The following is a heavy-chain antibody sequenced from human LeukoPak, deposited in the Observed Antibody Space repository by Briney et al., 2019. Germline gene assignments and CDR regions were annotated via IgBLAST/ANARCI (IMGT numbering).Heavy chain of an antibody. D-gene: IGHD3-3*01. CDR1: GGTFSSYA. CDR2: IIPIFGTA. J-gene: IGHJ6*03. Sequence: SVKVSCKASGGTFSSYAISWVRQAPGQGLEWMGGIIPIFGTANYAQKFQGRVTITADESTSTAYMELSSLRSEDTAVYYCARDRHDFWSGPRHYYYYYMDVWGKGTTFTVSS. CDR3: ARDRHDFWSGPRHYYYYYMDV. V-gene: IGHV1-69*13.